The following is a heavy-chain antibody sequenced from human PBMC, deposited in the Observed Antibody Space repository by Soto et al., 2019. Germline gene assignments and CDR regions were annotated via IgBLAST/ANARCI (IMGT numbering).Heavy chain of an antibody. CDR3: AKVVLSGWYYFDY. D-gene: IGHD6-19*01. V-gene: IGHV3-23*01. CDR1: GFTFSSYA. J-gene: IGHJ4*02. Sequence: GGSLRLSCAASGFTFSSYAMSWVRQAPGKGLEWVSAISGSGGSTYYADSVKGRFTIARDNSKNTLYLQMNSLRAEDTAVYYCAKVVLSGWYYFDYWGQGTLVTVSS. CDR2: ISGSGGST.